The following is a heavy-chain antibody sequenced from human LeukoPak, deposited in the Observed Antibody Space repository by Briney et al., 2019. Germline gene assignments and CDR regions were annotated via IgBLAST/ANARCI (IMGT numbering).Heavy chain of an antibody. CDR3: ARVRSGSYNYYYYMDV. Sequence: ASVKVSCKASGYTFTGYYMHWVRQAPGQGLEWMGWINPNSGGTNYAQKFQGRVTMTRDTSISTAYMELSRLRSDDTAVYYCARVRSGSYNYYYYMDVWGKGTTVTVSS. J-gene: IGHJ6*03. CDR1: GYTFTGYY. D-gene: IGHD1-26*01. CDR2: INPNSGGT. V-gene: IGHV1-2*02.